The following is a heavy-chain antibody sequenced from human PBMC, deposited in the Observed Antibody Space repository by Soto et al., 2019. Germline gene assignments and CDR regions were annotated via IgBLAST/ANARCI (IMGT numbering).Heavy chain of an antibody. CDR1: RFSFSTYA. CDR3: ARDRSGSHEIDDALDI. Sequence: QVQLVESGGGVVQPGRSLRLSCAASRFSFSTYAIHWVRQAPGKVLEWVAGISYDGGSEYYADSVKGRFTISRDNSNSTLYLKMNRLGPDDTAVYYCARDRSGSHEIDDALDIWGRGTMVTVSS. CDR2: ISYDGGSE. J-gene: IGHJ3*02. D-gene: IGHD1-26*01. V-gene: IGHV3-30-3*01.